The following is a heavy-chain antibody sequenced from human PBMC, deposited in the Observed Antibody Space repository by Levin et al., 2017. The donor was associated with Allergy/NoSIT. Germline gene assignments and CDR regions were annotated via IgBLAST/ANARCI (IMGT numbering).Heavy chain of an antibody. Sequence: GGSLRLSCAASGFTFSDHYMDWVRQAPGKGLEWVGRTRNKANSYTTEYAASVKGRFTISRGDSENSLYLQMNSLKTEDTAVYYCARAWSGSGSYSANLYYFDYWGQGTLVTVSS. D-gene: IGHD3-10*01. V-gene: IGHV3-72*01. CDR1: GFTFSDHY. J-gene: IGHJ4*02. CDR2: TRNKANSYTT. CDR3: ARAWSGSGSYSANLYYFDY.